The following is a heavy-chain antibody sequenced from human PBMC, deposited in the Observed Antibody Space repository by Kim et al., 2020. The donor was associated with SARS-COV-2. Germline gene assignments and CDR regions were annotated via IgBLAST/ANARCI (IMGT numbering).Heavy chain of an antibody. CDR3: ARDLLMCGTDCSWV. D-gene: IGHD2-21*02. J-gene: IGHJ4*02. CDR2: IYYSAST. V-gene: IGHV4-30-4*01. Sequence: SETLSLTCSVSGVSITRGDYYWSWIRQPPGKGLEWIGYIYYSASTYFNPSLKSRVTMSIDTSKNQFSLKLTSVTAADTAVYYCARDLLMCGTDCSWVWGQGTLVTVSS. CDR1: GVSITRGDYY.